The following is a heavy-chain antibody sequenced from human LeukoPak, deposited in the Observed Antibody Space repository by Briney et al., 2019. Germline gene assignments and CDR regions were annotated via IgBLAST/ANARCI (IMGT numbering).Heavy chain of an antibody. CDR3: ARGLLWFGEFEGYFDY. V-gene: IGHV3-23*01. D-gene: IGHD3-10*01. J-gene: IGHJ4*02. Sequence: GGSLRLSCAASGFTFSSYAMSWVRQAPGKGLEWVSAISGSGGSTYYADSVKGRFTISRDNSKNTLYLQMNSLRAEDTAVYYCARGLLWFGEFEGYFDYWGQGTLVTVSS. CDR2: ISGSGGST. CDR1: GFTFSSYA.